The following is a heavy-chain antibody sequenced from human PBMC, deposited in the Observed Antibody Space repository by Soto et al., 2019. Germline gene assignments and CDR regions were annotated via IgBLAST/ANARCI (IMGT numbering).Heavy chain of an antibody. CDR2: IKFDGSST. CDR3: ARGIRNYYGVDV. Sequence: GGSLRLSCETSGFTFSDYWMHWVRQGPGKGLVWVSRIKFDGSSTNYANSVKGRFTISRDNAKNTVYLQMNSLTAEDTAVYYCARGIRNYYGVDVWGQGTTVTVSS. V-gene: IGHV3-74*01. D-gene: IGHD5-18*01. J-gene: IGHJ6*02. CDR1: GFTFSDYW.